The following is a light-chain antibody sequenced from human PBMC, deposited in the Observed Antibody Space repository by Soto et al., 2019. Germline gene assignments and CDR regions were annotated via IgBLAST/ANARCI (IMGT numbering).Light chain of an antibody. CDR3: QQYDNLPPFT. V-gene: IGKV1-33*01. J-gene: IGKJ5*01. CDR1: QDINNF. CDR2: DAS. Sequence: DIQMTQSPSSLSASEGDRVTSTCQASQDINNFLNWYEQKPGKAPKLLIYDASNLETGVPSRFSGSGSGTDFTFTISSLQPEDIATYYCQQYDNLPPFTFGQGTRLEIK.